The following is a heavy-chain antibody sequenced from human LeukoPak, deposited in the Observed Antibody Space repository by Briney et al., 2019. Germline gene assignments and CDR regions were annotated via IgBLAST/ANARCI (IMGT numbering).Heavy chain of an antibody. CDR2: ISYDGSNK. CDR3: ANYGMDV. CDR1: GFTFSSYG. J-gene: IGHJ6*02. Sequence: GGSLRLSCAASGFTFSSYGMHWVRQAPGKGLEWVAVISYDGSNKYYADSVKGRFTISRDNSKNTLYLQMNSLRAEDTAVYYCANYGMDVWGQGTTVTVSS. V-gene: IGHV3-30*18.